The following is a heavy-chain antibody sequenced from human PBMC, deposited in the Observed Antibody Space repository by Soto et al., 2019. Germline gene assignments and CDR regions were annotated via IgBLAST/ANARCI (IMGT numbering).Heavy chain of an antibody. CDR2: ISGSGGRT. J-gene: IGHJ4*02. CDR1: GFPFTSHA. CDR3: AKDEYQLPNGPDN. Sequence: PVRSLILPHPACGFPFTSHAMHCVLQTPGKGLEWVSAISGSGGRTNYADSVKGRFTVSRDNSKNTLYLQMNRLRAEDTAVYYCAKDEYQLPNGPDNWGQGTLGT. D-gene: IGHD2-2*01. V-gene: IGHV3-23*01.